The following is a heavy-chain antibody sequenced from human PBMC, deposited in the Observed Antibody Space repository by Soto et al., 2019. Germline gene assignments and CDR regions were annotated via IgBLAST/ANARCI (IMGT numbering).Heavy chain of an antibody. CDR3: WKGYWKGDV. D-gene: IGHD1-1*01. J-gene: IGHJ6*02. Sequence: EVQLLESGGGLVQPGGSLRLSCAASGFTFSTYAMNWVRQAPGNGLEWVSAISGSGGSIHYADSVKGRFTISRDNSKKTPYPAMNRLRDEDPAGFYWWKGYWKGDVWGQGTTVTVSS. V-gene: IGHV3-23*01. CDR1: GFTFSTYA. CDR2: ISGSGGSI.